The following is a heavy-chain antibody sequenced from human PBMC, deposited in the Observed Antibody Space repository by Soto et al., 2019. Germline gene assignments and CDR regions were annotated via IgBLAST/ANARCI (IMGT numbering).Heavy chain of an antibody. CDR1: GFSLSNARMG. Sequence: QVTLKESGPVLVKPTETLTLTCTVSGFSLSNARMGVSWIRQPPGKALEWLAHIFSNDEKSYSTSLKSTLTTSKDTSKSQVVLTITNMDPVDTATYYCARIQDYYDSSVYYLPIFDYWGQGTLVTVSS. CDR3: ARIQDYYDSSVYYLPIFDY. V-gene: IGHV2-26*01. CDR2: IFSNDEK. J-gene: IGHJ4*02. D-gene: IGHD3-22*01.